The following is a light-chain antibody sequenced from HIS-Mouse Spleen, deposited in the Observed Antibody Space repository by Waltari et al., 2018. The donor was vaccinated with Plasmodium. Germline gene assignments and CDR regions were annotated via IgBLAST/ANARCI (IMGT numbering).Light chain of an antibody. CDR2: DAS. Sequence: EIVLTQSPATLSLSPGERATLSCRASQSVSSYLAWYQQTPGQAPRLLIDDASSRATGIPARFSGSGSGTDFTLTISSLEPEDFAVYYCQQRSNWLTFGGGTKVEIK. V-gene: IGKV3-11*01. CDR1: QSVSSY. J-gene: IGKJ4*01. CDR3: QQRSNWLT.